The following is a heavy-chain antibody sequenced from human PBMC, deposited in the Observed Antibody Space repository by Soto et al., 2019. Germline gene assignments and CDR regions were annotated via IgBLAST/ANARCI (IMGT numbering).Heavy chain of an antibody. V-gene: IGHV3-23*01. J-gene: IGHJ4*02. D-gene: IGHD1-26*01. Sequence: PGGSLRLSCAASGFTVSSNYMSWVRQAPGKGLEWVSAISGSGGSTYYADSVKGRFTISRDNSKNTLYLQMNSLRAEDTAVYYCAKANSGSPDYWGQGTLVTVSS. CDR3: AKANSGSPDY. CDR1: GFTVSSNY. CDR2: ISGSGGST.